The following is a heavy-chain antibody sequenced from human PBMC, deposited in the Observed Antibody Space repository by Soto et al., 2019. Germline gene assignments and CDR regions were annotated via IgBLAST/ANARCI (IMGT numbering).Heavy chain of an antibody. CDR1: GFTFSSYS. V-gene: IGHV3-21*01. CDR3: ARDPATDFWSGYPMDV. D-gene: IGHD3-3*01. CDR2: ISSSSSYI. J-gene: IGHJ6*02. Sequence: GGSLRLSCAASGFTFSSYSMNWVRQAPGKGLEWVSSISSSSSYIYYADSVKGRFTISRDNAKNSLYLQMNSLRAEDTAVYYCARDPATDFWSGYPMDVWGQGTTVTVSS.